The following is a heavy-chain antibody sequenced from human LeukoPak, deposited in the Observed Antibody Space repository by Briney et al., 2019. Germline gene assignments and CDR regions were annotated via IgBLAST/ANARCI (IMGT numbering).Heavy chain of an antibody. J-gene: IGHJ4*02. V-gene: IGHV5-51*01. CDR3: ARLQTMIVVGLDY. D-gene: IGHD3-22*01. CDR2: IDPGDSEA. CDR1: GYRFTTYW. Sequence: GESLKISCKGSGYRFTTYWIGWVRQMPGKGLEWMGIIDPGDSEARYSPSFQGQVTISADKSISTAYLQWSSLKASDTAMYFCARLQTMIVVGLDYWGQGTLVTVSS.